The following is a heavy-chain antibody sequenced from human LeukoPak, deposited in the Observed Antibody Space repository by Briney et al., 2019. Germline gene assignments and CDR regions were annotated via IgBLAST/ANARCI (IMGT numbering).Heavy chain of an antibody. D-gene: IGHD6-6*01. CDR2: ITDSGDGT. CDR3: AKRVPYSSSSVYFDY. J-gene: IGHJ4*02. V-gene: IGHV3-23*01. CDR1: GFTFSNFA. Sequence: GGSLRLSCAASGFTFSNFAMSWVRQAPGKGLEWVSAITDSGDGTYYGDSVKGRFTISRDNSKNRLYLQMSSLRAEDTAVYYCAKRVPYSSSSVYFDYWGRGTLVTVSS.